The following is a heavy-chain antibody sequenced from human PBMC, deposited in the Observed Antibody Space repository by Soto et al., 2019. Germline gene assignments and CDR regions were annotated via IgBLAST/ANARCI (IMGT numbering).Heavy chain of an antibody. V-gene: IGHV1-18*01. CDR2: ISAYNGNT. Sequence: ASVKVSCKASGYTFTSYGISWVRQAPGQGLEWMGWISAYNGNTNYAQKLQGRVTMTTDTSTSTAYMELRSLRSDDTAVYYCARDRPRKLPRNYYYYGMDVWGQGTTVTVSS. CDR1: GYTFTSYG. D-gene: IGHD1-1*01. CDR3: ARDRPRKLPRNYYYYGMDV. J-gene: IGHJ6*02.